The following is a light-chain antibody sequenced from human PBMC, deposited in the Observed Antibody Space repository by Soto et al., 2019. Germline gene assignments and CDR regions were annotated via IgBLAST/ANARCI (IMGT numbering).Light chain of an antibody. CDR2: AAS. CDR1: QGIRND. Sequence: AIQMTQSPSSMSASVGDTVTITCRASQGIRNDLDWYQQKPGKASTLLIYAASSLKSAVPSRFSGSVSGIHFTLTISSLQPEDIATYYCLQDYSYPRTFGQGTKMEIK. V-gene: IGKV1-6*01. CDR3: LQDYSYPRT. J-gene: IGKJ2*01.